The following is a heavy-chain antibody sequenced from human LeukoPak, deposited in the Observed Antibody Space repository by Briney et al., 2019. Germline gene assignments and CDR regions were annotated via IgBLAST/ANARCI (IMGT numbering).Heavy chain of an antibody. V-gene: IGHV1-8*03. D-gene: IGHD6-6*01. CDR1: GGTFISYA. CDR3: ARVFGIAARRYYYYYMDV. CDR2: INPNSGNT. Sequence: ASVKVSCKASGGTFISYAISWVRQAPRQGLEWMGWINPNSGNTGYAQKFQGRVTITRNTSISTAYMELSSLRSEDTAVYYCARVFGIAARRYYYYYMDVWGKGTTVTVSS. J-gene: IGHJ6*03.